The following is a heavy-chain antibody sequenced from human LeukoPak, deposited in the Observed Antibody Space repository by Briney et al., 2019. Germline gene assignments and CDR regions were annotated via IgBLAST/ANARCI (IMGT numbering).Heavy chain of an antibody. D-gene: IGHD3-22*01. V-gene: IGHV1-3*01. CDR2: INAGNGNT. CDR3: ARTHSSGYIVDEYNWFDP. CDR1: GYTFTSYA. Sequence: ASVKVSCKASGYTFTSYAMHWVRQAPGQRLEWMGWINAGNGNTKYSQKFRGRVTITRDTSASTAYMELSSVTAADTAVYYCARTHSSGYIVDEYNWFDPWGQGTLVTVSS. J-gene: IGHJ5*02.